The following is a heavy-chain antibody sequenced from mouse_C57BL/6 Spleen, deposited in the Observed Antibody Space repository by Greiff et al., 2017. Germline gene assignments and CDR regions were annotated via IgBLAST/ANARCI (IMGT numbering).Heavy chain of an antibody. CDR2: IWGDGST. D-gene: IGHD1-2*01. V-gene: IGHV2-3*01. Sequence: VQVVESGPGLVAPSQSLSITCTVSGFSLTSYGVSWVRQPPGKGLEWLGVIWGDGSTNYHSALISGLGISKDNSKSQVFLKLNSLQTDDTATYYCAKATTARGYFDVWGTGTTVTVSS. CDR3: AKATTARGYFDV. CDR1: GFSLTSYG. J-gene: IGHJ1*03.